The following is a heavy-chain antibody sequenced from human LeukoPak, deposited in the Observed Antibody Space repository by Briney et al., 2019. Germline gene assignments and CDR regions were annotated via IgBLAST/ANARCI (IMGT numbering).Heavy chain of an antibody. Sequence: LTGGSLRLSCAASGFTFSSYAMHWVRQAPGKGLEWVAVISYDGSNKYYADSVKGRFTISRDNSKNTLYLQMNSLRAEDTAVYYCARGGGIRPQPFDYWGQGTLVTVSS. V-gene: IGHV3-30*04. D-gene: IGHD6-13*01. J-gene: IGHJ4*02. CDR3: ARGGGIRPQPFDY. CDR1: GFTFSSYA. CDR2: ISYDGSNK.